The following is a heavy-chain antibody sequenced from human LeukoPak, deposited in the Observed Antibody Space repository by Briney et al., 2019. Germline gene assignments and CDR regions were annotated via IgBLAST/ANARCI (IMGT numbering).Heavy chain of an antibody. CDR1: GRSISSYY. V-gene: IGHV4-4*07. Sequence: SETLSLTCTVSGRSISSYYWSCIRQPAGKGLEWIGRIYTSGSTNYNPSLKSRVTMSVDTSKNQSSLKLGSVSAADTAVYYCARMVELTEDKWCDPWGQGTLVTVSS. CDR2: IYTSGST. CDR3: ARMVELTEDKWCDP. D-gene: IGHD2-15*01. J-gene: IGHJ5*02.